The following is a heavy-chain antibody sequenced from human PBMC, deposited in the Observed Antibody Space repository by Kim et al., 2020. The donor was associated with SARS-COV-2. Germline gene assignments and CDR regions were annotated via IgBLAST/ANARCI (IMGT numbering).Heavy chain of an antibody. D-gene: IGHD2-15*01. CDR2: ISSDGSNG. CDR3: ARPGVAAATYWFDP. V-gene: IGHV3-30*04. J-gene: IGHJ5*02. Sequence: GGSLRLSCAASGFTFSSYAMLWVRQAPGKGLEWVAVISSDGSNGYYADSVKGRFTISRDNSKNTLYLQMNSLRAEDTAMYYCARPGVAAATYWFDPWGQGTGVSVPS. CDR1: GFTFSSYA.